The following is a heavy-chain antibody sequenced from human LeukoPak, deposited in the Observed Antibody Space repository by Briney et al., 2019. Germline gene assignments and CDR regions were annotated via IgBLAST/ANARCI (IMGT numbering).Heavy chain of an antibody. CDR3: WGYGPWDAFDI. J-gene: IGHJ3*02. D-gene: IGHD3-16*01. CDR1: GFTFSSHS. CDR2: ISGSGGST. Sequence: GGSLRLSCAASGFTFSSHSMNWVRQAPGKGLEWVSAISGSGGSTYYADSVKGRFTISRDNSKNTLYLQMNSLRAEDTAVYYCWGYGPWDAFDIWGQGTMVTVSS. V-gene: IGHV3-23*01.